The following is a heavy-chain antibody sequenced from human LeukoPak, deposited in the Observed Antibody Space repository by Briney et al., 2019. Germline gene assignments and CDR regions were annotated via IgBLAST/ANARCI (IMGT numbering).Heavy chain of an antibody. D-gene: IGHD6-6*01. CDR3: ARGGAARPDY. Sequence: GGSLRLSCAASGFTLSNYGMNWVRQAPGTGLEWVSYISSTGSAKNYADSVKGRFTISRDNAKKLLYLQMNSLRVEDTAVYYCARGGAARPDYWGQGTLVTVSS. CDR1: GFTLSNYG. V-gene: IGHV3-48*01. CDR2: ISSTGSAK. J-gene: IGHJ4*02.